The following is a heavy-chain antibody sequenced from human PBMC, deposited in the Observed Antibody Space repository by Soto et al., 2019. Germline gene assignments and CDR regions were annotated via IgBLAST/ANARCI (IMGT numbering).Heavy chain of an antibody. D-gene: IGHD2-15*01. CDR3: ARDGPTSYCSGGSCPHDY. Sequence: ASVKVSCKASGYTFTSYGISWVRQAPGQGLEWMGWISAYNGNTNYAQKLQGRVTMTTDTSTSTAYMELRSLRSDDTAVYYCARDGPTSYCSGGSCPHDYWGQGTLVTVSS. CDR2: ISAYNGNT. V-gene: IGHV1-18*01. CDR1: GYTFTSYG. J-gene: IGHJ4*02.